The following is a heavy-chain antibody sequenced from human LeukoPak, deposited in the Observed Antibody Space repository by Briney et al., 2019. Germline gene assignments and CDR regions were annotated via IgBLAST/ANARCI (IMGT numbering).Heavy chain of an antibody. CDR2: ISYDGSNK. V-gene: IGHV3-30-3*01. CDR3: ARDAESRVGAILGIDY. Sequence: GRSLRLPCAASGFTFSSYAMHWVRQAPSKGLEWVAVISYDGSNKYYADSVKGRFTISRDNSKNTLYLQMNSLRAEDTAVYYCARDAESRVGAILGIDYWGQGTLVTVSS. CDR1: GFTFSSYA. J-gene: IGHJ4*02. D-gene: IGHD1-26*01.